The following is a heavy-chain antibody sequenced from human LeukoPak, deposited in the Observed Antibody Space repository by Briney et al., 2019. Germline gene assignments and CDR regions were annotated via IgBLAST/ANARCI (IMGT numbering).Heavy chain of an antibody. J-gene: IGHJ4*02. V-gene: IGHV4-38-2*02. CDR3: ARGPGDYFDY. CDR1: GYSISIGYY. Sequence: SETLSLTCTVSGYSISIGYYWGWIRQPPGKGLEWIGNIYHSGSTYYNPSLKSRVTISVDTSKNQFSLKLSSVTAADTAVYYCARGPGDYFDYWGQGTQVTVSS. CDR2: IYHSGST.